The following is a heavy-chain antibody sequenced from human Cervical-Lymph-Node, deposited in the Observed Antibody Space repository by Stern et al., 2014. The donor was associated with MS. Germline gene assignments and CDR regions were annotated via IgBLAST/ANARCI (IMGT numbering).Heavy chain of an antibody. D-gene: IGHD3-22*01. J-gene: IGHJ4*02. V-gene: IGHV3-30*18. Sequence: VQLVESGGGVVQPGGSLRVSCAASEFTFSDYGMHWVRQAPGKGLEWVGLISYDGRDTDYAGSVKGRFTISRDNSKNTLYLQLNSLRTEDTAVYYCAKVSRIYDSDYYFDYWGQGTLVTVSS. CDR1: EFTFSDYG. CDR2: ISYDGRDT. CDR3: AKVSRIYDSDYYFDY.